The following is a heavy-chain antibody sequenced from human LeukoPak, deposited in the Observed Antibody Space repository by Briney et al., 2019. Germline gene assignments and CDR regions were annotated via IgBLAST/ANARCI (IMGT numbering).Heavy chain of an antibody. Sequence: SVKVSCKASGGTFSSYAISWVRQAPGQGLEWMGGIIPIFGTANYAQKFQGRVTITADEPTSTAYMELSSLRSEDTAVYYCARARRIVGAPDFDYWGQGTLVTVSS. V-gene: IGHV1-69*13. CDR2: IIPIFGTA. CDR1: GGTFSSYA. J-gene: IGHJ4*02. D-gene: IGHD1-26*01. CDR3: ARARRIVGAPDFDY.